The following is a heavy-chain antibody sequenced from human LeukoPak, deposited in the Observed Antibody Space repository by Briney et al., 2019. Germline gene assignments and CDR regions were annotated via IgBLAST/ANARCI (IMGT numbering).Heavy chain of an antibody. J-gene: IGHJ4*02. V-gene: IGHV3-23*01. D-gene: IGHD6-19*01. CDR3: ARYRYSSGWYYFEH. CDR2: ISGSGDST. CDR1: GFTFSSYA. Sequence: GGSLRLPCAASGFTFSSYAMSWVRQAPGKGLEWVSAISGSGDSTYYADSVKGRFTISRDNSKNTLYLQMKSLRAEDTAVYYCARYRYSSGWYYFEHWGQGILVTVSS.